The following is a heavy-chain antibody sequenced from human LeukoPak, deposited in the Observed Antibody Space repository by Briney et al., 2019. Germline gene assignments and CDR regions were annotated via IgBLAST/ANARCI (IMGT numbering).Heavy chain of an antibody. CDR3: ARRSEFGVLYYMDI. CDR1: GFTFSSYS. J-gene: IGHJ6*03. CDR2: ISGSSGTI. V-gene: IGHV3-48*01. Sequence: GGPLRLSCVASGFTFSSYSMNWVRQAPGKGLEWVSYISGSSGTIYYADSMKGRFTISRDNAKNSLYLQINSLRAEDTAVYYCARRSEFGVLYYMDIWGKGTTVTLSS. D-gene: IGHD3-16*01.